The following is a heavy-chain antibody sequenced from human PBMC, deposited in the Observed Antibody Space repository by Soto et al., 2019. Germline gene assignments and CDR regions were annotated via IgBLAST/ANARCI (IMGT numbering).Heavy chain of an antibody. D-gene: IGHD2-15*01. CDR1: GYTFTSYA. CDR3: ARRGFRGSTYYYYGMDV. CDR2: INAGNGNT. Sequence: QVQLVQSGAEVKKPGASVKVSCKASGYTFTSYAMHWVRQAPGQRLEWMGWINAGNGNTKYSQKFQGRVTITRDTSASTAYMELSSLRSEDTAVYYCARRGFRGSTYYYYGMDVWGQGTTVTVSS. J-gene: IGHJ6*02. V-gene: IGHV1-3*01.